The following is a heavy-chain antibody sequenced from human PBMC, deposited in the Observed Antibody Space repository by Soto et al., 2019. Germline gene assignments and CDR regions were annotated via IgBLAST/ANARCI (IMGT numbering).Heavy chain of an antibody. D-gene: IGHD3-10*01. J-gene: IGHJ3*02. Sequence: GGSLRLSCAASGFTFSSYWMSWVRQAPGKGLEWVANIKQDGSEKYYVDSVKGRFTISRDNAKNSRYLQMNSLRAEDTAVYYCARDSWFGELFSSSFDIWGQGTMVTVSS. V-gene: IGHV3-7*01. CDR3: ARDSWFGELFSSSFDI. CDR2: IKQDGSEK. CDR1: GFTFSSYW.